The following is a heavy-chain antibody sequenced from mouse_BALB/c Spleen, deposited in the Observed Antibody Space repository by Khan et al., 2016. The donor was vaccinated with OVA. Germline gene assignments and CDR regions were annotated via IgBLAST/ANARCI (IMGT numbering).Heavy chain of an antibody. Sequence: QVQLQQPGAELVRPGASVKLSCKTSGYIFTSYWIHWVKQRSGQGLEWIARIYPGTDNTYYNEKLKGKATLTADKSSSTAYMQLSSLNSEDSAVYCCAREEALYYFAYWGQGTTLTVSS. J-gene: IGHJ2*01. CDR1: GYIFTSYW. CDR2: IYPGTDNT. CDR3: AREEALYYFAY. D-gene: IGHD3-2*02. V-gene: IGHV1S132*01.